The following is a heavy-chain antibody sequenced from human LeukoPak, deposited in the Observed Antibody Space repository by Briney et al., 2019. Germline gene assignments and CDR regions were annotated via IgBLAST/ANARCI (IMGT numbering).Heavy chain of an antibody. CDR1: GGSVTSGNYY. D-gene: IGHD2-2*01. Sequence: SETLSLTCTVSGGSVTSGNYYWNWIRQPAGKGLEWIGRIYTNGGASYNPSLKSRVTISIDASKNQFSLKLSSVTAADTAVYYCARAVDCSSTSCYLKYWGQGTLVTVSS. CDR2: IYTNGGA. J-gene: IGHJ4*02. V-gene: IGHV4-61*02. CDR3: ARAVDCSSTSCYLKY.